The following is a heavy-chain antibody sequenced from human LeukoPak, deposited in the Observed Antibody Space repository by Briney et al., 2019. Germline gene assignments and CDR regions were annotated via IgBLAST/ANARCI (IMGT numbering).Heavy chain of an antibody. D-gene: IGHD3-3*01. J-gene: IGHJ4*02. CDR3: ARQTGVGLFILP. V-gene: IGHV4-39*01. CDR2: IYYSGST. CDR1: GGSISSSSYY. Sequence: KPSETLSLTCTVSGGSISSSSYYWGWIRQPPGKGLEWIGSIYYSGSTYYNPSLKSRVTISVDTSKNQFSLKLTSVTAADTAVYYCARQTGVGLFILPGGRGTLVTVSS.